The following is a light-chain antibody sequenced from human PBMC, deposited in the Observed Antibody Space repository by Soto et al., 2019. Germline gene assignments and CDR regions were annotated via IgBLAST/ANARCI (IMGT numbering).Light chain of an antibody. CDR2: DAS. CDR1: QSVSSY. CDR3: QQRSNWPPIT. J-gene: IGKJ5*01. V-gene: IGKV3-11*01. Sequence: EIVLTQSPATLSLXPGERATLSCRASQSVSSYLAWYQQKPGQAPRLLIYDASNRATGIPARFSGSGSGTDFTLTISSLEPEDFAVYYCQQRSNWPPITFGQGTRLEIK.